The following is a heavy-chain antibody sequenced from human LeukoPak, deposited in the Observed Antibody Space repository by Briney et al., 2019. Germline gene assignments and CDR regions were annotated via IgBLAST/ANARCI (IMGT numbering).Heavy chain of an antibody. CDR2: IYYSGST. D-gene: IGHD6-13*01. CDR3: ARLIAAAAAFDY. V-gene: IGHV4-59*01. Sequence: SETLSLTCTVSGGSISSYYWSWIRQPPGKGLEWIGYIYYSGSTNYSPSLKSRVTISVDTSKNQFSLKLSSVTAADTAVYYCARLIAAAAAFDYWGQGTLVTVSS. J-gene: IGHJ4*02. CDR1: GGSISSYY.